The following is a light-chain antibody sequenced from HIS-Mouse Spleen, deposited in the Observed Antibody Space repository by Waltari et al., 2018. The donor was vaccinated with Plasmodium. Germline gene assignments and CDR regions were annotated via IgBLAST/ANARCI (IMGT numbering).Light chain of an antibody. CDR2: EDS. CDR1: ALPKNY. Sequence: SSELPPPPSVSVSPGPPARTTCSGDALPKNYAHWYQQKSGQAPGLVISEDSKRPSGIPERFSGSSSGTMATLTISGAQVEDEADYYCYSTDSSGNHRVFGGGTKLTVL. CDR3: YSTDSSGNHRV. V-gene: IGLV3-10*01. J-gene: IGLJ3*02.